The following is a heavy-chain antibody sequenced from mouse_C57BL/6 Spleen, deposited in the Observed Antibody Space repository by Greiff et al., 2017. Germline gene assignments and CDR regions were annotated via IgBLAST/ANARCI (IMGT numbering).Heavy chain of an antibody. D-gene: IGHD2-3*01. CDR3: TTGVGLLNAMDY. Sequence: VQLQQSGAELVRPGASVKLSCTASGFNIKDYYMHWVKQRPEQGLEWIGRIDPEDGDTEYAPKFQGKATMTADTSSNTAYLQLSSLTSEDTAVYYCTTGVGLLNAMDYWGQGTSVTVSS. CDR2: IDPEDGDT. CDR1: GFNIKDYY. J-gene: IGHJ4*01. V-gene: IGHV14-1*01.